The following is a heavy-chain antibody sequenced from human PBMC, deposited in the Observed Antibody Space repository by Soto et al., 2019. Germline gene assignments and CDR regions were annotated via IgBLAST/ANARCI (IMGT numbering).Heavy chain of an antibody. D-gene: IGHD6-19*01. J-gene: IGHJ6*02. CDR1: GGSFSGYY. CDR2: INHSGST. Sequence: SETLSLTCAVYGGSFSGYYWSWIRQPPGKGLEWIGEINHSGSTNYNPSLKSRVTISVDTSKNQFSLKLSSVTAADTAVYYCASYSSGWPAYYYYYGMDVWGQGTTVTVSS. CDR3: ASYSSGWPAYYYYYGMDV. V-gene: IGHV4-34*01.